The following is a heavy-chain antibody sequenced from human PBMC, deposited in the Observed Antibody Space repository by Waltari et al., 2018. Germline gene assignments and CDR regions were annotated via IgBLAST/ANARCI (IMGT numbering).Heavy chain of an antibody. CDR2: IYYSGST. Sequence: QLQLQESGPGLVKPSETLSLTCTVSGGSISSSSYYWGWIRQPPGKGLEWIGSIYYSGSTYYNPSLKSRVTRSVDTSKNQFSLKLSSVTAADTAVYYCVRDVANYGGQPGAFDIWGQGTMVTVSS. D-gene: IGHD4-17*01. V-gene: IGHV4-39*07. CDR3: VRDVANYGGQPGAFDI. J-gene: IGHJ3*02. CDR1: GGSISSSSYY.